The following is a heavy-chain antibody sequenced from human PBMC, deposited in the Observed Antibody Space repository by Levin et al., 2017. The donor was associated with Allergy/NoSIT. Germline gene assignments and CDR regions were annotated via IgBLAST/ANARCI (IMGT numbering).Heavy chain of an antibody. V-gene: IGHV1-8*01. J-gene: IGHJ3*02. Sequence: GESLKISCKASGYTFTSYDINWVRQATGQGLEWMGWMNPNSGNTGYAQKFQGRVTMTRNTSISTAYMELSSLRSEDTAVYYCARVYSSGYLRDAFDIWGQGTMVTVSS. D-gene: IGHD6-19*01. CDR3: ARVYSSGYLRDAFDI. CDR1: GYTFTSYD. CDR2: MNPNSGNT.